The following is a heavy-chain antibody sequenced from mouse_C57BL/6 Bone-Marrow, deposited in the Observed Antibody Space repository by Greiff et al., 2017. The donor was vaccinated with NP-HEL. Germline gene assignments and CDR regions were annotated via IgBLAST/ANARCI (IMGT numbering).Heavy chain of an antibody. Sequence: EVMLVESEGGLVQPGSSMKLSCTASGFTFSDYYMAWVRQVPEKGLEWVANINYDGSSTYYLDSLKSRFIISRDNAKNILYLQMSSLKSEDTATYYCAREGGGGYYGWYFDVWGTGTTVTVSS. J-gene: IGHJ1*03. V-gene: IGHV5-16*01. CDR1: GFTFSDYY. CDR3: AREGGGGYYGWYFDV. CDR2: INYDGSST. D-gene: IGHD2-3*01.